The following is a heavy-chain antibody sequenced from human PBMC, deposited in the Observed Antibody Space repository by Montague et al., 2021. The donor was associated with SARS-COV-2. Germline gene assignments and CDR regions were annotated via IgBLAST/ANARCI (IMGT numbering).Heavy chain of an antibody. CDR1: GVSITNYY. Sequence: SXTLSLTCSVSGVSITNYYWSWIRQFPGKELEWIGTVSNTGSTNKNPSLMSRVTISRDTSSGQVSMRLRSVTAADTAFYFCARIERGFWRDLVVFDVWGPGTLVTVSS. CDR3: ARIERGFWRDLVVFDV. CDR2: VSNTGST. D-gene: IGHD3-3*01. J-gene: IGHJ3*01. V-gene: IGHV4-59*12.